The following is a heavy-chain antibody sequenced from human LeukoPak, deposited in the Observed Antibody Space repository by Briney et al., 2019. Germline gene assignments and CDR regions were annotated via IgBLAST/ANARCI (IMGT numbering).Heavy chain of an antibody. CDR3: AKPRAQLPSPSWFDP. V-gene: IGHV3-23*01. CDR1: GFTFSSYT. D-gene: IGHD2-2*01. Sequence: GGSLTLSCAASGFTFSSYTMRWVPPAPGKGREWGLAISVSGGSTYYTDSVKGRFTISRDNSKNTLYLQMNSLRAEDTAVYYCAKPRAQLPSPSWFDPWGQGTLVTVSS. J-gene: IGHJ5*02. CDR2: ISVSGGST.